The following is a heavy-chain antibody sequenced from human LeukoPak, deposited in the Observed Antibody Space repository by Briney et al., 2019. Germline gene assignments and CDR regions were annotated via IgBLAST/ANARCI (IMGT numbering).Heavy chain of an antibody. D-gene: IGHD1-26*01. CDR1: GFTFSSYA. CDR3: AKDSRRNSGSYIFDY. J-gene: IGHJ4*02. CDR2: TSNDGSNK. Sequence: PGKSLRLSCAASGFTFSSYAMHWVRQAPGKGLEWVAVTSNDGSNKWYADSLKGRSTISRDNSKNTLYLQMNSLRPEDTAVYYCAKDSRRNSGSYIFDYWGQGTLVTVSS. V-gene: IGHV3-30*04.